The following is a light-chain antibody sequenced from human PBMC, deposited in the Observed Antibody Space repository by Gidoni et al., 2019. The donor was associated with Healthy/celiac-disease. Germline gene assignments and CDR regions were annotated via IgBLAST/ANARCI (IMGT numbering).Light chain of an antibody. CDR3: CSYAGSSTFEGVV. J-gene: IGLJ2*01. V-gene: IGLV2-23*03. CDR1: SSDVGSYNL. Sequence: QSALTQPASVSGSPDQPITISCTGTSSDVGSYNLVSWYQQHPGKAPKLMIYEGSKRPSGVSNRFSGSKSGNTASLTISGLQAEDEADYYCCSYAGSSTFEGVVFGGGTKLTVL. CDR2: EGS.